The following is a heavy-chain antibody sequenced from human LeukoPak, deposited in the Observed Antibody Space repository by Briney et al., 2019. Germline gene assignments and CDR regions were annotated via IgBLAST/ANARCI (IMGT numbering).Heavy chain of an antibody. D-gene: IGHD6-13*01. CDR1: GFTFTNYR. Sequence: PGGSLRLSCAASGFTFTNYRMRWVRQAPGKGLEEVANIKQDGSEKYYVDSVKGRFTISRDNVKNSLYLQLTSLRADDTAVYYCGSIGSSWYEDYCGQGTLVTVSS. J-gene: IGHJ4*02. CDR3: GSIGSSWYEDY. V-gene: IGHV3-7*01. CDR2: IKQDGSEK.